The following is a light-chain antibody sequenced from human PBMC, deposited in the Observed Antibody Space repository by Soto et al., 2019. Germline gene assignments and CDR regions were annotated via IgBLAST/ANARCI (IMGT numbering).Light chain of an antibody. CDR2: KDN. CDR1: SGGIASNY. J-gene: IGLJ2*01. V-gene: IGLV6-57*04. CDR3: QSYDSTTVV. Sequence: NFMLTQPHSVSESPGKTVTISCTRSSGGIASNYVQWYQQRPGSAPTTVIYKDNQRPSGVPARFSGSTDGSSNSASLTISGLQTEDEADYYCQSYDSTTVVFGGGTKVPS.